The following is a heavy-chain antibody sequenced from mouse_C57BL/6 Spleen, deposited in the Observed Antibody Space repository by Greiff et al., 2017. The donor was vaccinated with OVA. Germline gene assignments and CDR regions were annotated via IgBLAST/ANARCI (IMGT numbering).Heavy chain of an antibody. V-gene: IGHV5-4*01. J-gene: IGHJ4*01. CDR1: GFTFSSYA. D-gene: IGHD1-1*01. Sequence: EVQGVESGGGLVKPGGSLKLSCAASGFTFSSYAMSWVRQTPEKRLEWVATISDGGSYTYYPDNVKGRFTISRDNAKNNLYLQMSHLKSEDTAMYYCARVDYYGSSSFMDYWGQGTSVTVSS. CDR2: ISDGGSYT. CDR3: ARVDYYGSSSFMDY.